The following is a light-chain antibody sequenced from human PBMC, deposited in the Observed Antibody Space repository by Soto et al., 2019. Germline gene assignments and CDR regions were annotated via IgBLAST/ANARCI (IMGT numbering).Light chain of an antibody. CDR3: SSYTGSSTLEV. Sequence: QSVLTQPPSASGSPGQSVTISCTGTSSDVGGYNYVSWYQQHPGKAPKLMIYEVSKRPSGVPDRFSGSKSGNTASLTVSGLQAEDEADYYCSSYTGSSTLEVFGSGTQLTVL. CDR2: EVS. CDR1: SSDVGGYNY. J-gene: IGLJ1*01. V-gene: IGLV2-8*01.